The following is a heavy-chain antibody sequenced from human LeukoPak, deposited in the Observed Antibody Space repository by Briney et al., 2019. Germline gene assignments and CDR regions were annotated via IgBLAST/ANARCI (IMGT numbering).Heavy chain of an antibody. CDR2: ISYDGSNK. CDR3: AKDRIVVPAAYYYGMDV. V-gene: IGHV3-30*18. D-gene: IGHD2-2*01. J-gene: IGHJ6*02. Sequence: GGSLRLSCAASGFTFSSYGMHWVRQAPGKGLEWVAVISYDGSNKYYADSVKGRFTISRDNSKNTLYLQMNSLRAEDTAVYYCAKDRIVVPAAYYYGMDVWGQGTTVTVSS. CDR1: GFTFSSYG.